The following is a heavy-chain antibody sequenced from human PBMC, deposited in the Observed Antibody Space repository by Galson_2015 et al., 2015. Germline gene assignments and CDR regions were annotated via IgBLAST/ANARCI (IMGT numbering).Heavy chain of an antibody. D-gene: IGHD6-13*01. V-gene: IGHV3-23*01. CDR1: GSTFSSYA. CDR2: ISGSGGST. J-gene: IGHJ4*02. CDR3: AKDRLTGYSSLYPDFDY. Sequence: SLRLSCAASGSTFSSYAMSWVRQAPGKGLEWVSAISGSGGSTYYADSVKGRFTISRDNSKNTLYLQMNSLRAEDTAVYYCAKDRLTGYSSLYPDFDYWGQGTLVTVSS.